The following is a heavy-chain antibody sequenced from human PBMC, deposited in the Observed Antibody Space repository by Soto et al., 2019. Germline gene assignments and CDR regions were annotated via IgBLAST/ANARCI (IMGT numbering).Heavy chain of an antibody. Sequence: QVQLVESGGGVVQPGRSLRLSCAASGFTFSSYGMHWVRQAPGKGLEWVAVIWYDGSNKYYADSVKGRFTISRDNSKNTLYLQMNSLRAEDTAVYYCARVAAYCGGDCYPDYWGQGTLVTVSS. J-gene: IGHJ4*02. D-gene: IGHD2-21*02. V-gene: IGHV3-33*01. CDR3: ARVAAYCGGDCYPDY. CDR1: GFTFSSYG. CDR2: IWYDGSNK.